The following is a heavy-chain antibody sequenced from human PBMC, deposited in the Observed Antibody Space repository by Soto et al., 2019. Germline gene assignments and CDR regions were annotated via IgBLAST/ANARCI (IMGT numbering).Heavy chain of an antibody. D-gene: IGHD5-12*01. CDR1: GFTFSDYY. CDR3: ARDRSEWLRYLKNQNWFDP. J-gene: IGHJ5*02. V-gene: IGHV3-11*01. Sequence: GGSLRLSCAASGFTFSDYYMSWIRQAPGKGLEWVSYISSSGSTIYYADSVKGRFTISRDNAKNSLYLQMNSLRAEDTAVYYCARDRSEWLRYLKNQNWFDPWGQGTLVTVSS. CDR2: ISSSGSTI.